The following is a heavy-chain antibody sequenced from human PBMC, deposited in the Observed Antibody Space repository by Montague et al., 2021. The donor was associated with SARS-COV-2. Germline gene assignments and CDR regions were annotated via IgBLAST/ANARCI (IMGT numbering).Heavy chain of an antibody. Sequence: SETLSLTCAVHGGSFSTYSWNWIRQPPGKGLEWIAEIHHGGSTNYNPSLKSRVTISADTSKNQFSLKLTSVAAADTAVYYCARLGDGVVPSPIRGVGTYYARGYMDVWGKGTTVTVSS. J-gene: IGHJ6*03. D-gene: IGHD2-15*01. V-gene: IGHV4-34*01. CDR3: ARLGDGVVPSPIRGVGTYYARGYMDV. CDR1: GGSFSTYS. CDR2: IHHGGST.